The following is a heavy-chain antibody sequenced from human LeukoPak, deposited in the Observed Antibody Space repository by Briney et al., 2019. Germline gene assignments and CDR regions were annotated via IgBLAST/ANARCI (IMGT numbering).Heavy chain of an antibody. Sequence: ASVKVSCKAYGYTFTSYGISWVRQAPGQGLEWMGWISGYNANTNYAQKLQGRVTMTTDTSTSTAYMELRSLRSDDTAMYYCARGIGYCSGGSCLAYWGQGTLVTVSS. CDR2: ISGYNANT. CDR1: GYTFTSYG. J-gene: IGHJ4*02. V-gene: IGHV1-18*01. D-gene: IGHD2-15*01. CDR3: ARGIGYCSGGSCLAY.